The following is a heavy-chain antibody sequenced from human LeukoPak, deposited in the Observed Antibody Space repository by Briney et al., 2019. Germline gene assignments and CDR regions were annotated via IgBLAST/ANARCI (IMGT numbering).Heavy chain of an antibody. CDR1: GFPFSFFE. J-gene: IGHJ4*02. V-gene: IGHV3-48*03. Sequence: SGGSLRLSCAVSGFPFSFFEINWVRQAPGKGLEWVSNIASSGRTRYYADSVKGRFSISRDNAKNSLYLQMNTLRVEDTGVYYCALLAVASDFDYWGQGALLTVSS. CDR2: IASSGRTR. CDR3: ALLAVASDFDY. D-gene: IGHD6-19*01.